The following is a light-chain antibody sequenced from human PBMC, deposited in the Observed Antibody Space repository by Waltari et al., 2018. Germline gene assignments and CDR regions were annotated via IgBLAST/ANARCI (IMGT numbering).Light chain of an antibody. CDR3: SSYSSSNTLVV. J-gene: IGLJ2*01. Sequence: QSALTQPTSVSGSPGQSITISCTGSFSDIDTYNYVTWYQQHPGKAPNLVIFDVSDRPSGVSSRFSGSKSGNTASLTISGLQAEDEADYFCSSYSSSNTLVVFGGGTKLTVL. CDR2: DVS. CDR1: FSDIDTYNY. V-gene: IGLV2-14*03.